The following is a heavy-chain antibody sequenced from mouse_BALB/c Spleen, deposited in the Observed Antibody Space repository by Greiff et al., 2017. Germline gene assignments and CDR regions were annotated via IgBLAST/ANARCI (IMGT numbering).Heavy chain of an antibody. CDR1: GFTFSSYA. CDR3: ARANYDAMDY. Sequence: EVQRVESGGGLVKPGGSLKLSCAASGFTFSSYAMSWVRQTPEKRLEWVASISSGGSTYYPDSVKGRFTISRDNARNILYLQMSSLRSEDTAMYYCARANYDAMDYWGQGTSVTVSS. CDR2: ISSGGST. V-gene: IGHV5-6-5*01. J-gene: IGHJ4*01.